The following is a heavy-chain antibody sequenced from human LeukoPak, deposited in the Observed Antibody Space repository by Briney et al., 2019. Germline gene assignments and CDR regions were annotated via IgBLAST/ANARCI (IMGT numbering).Heavy chain of an antibody. V-gene: IGHV4-39*01. CDR1: GGSISNNDYF. CDR2: MNYGGST. J-gene: IGHJ5*02. D-gene: IGHD2-2*01. Sequence: PSETLSLTCTVSGGSISNNDYFWGWVRQPPGEGLEWIGSMNYGGSTHDNPSLKSRVTISVDTSKNQVSLKLSSVTAADTAVYYCARRVPGRSGNWFDPWGQGTLVTVSS. CDR3: ARRVPGRSGNWFDP.